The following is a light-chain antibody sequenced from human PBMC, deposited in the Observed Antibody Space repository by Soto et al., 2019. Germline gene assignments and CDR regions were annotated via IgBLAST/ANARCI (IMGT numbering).Light chain of an antibody. Sequence: DIQMTQSPSTLSASVGDRVTITCLASQSISSWLAWYQQKPGKAPNLLIHKASSLESGVPSNFSGSGSGTEFTLTISSLQPEDFATYYCQQYNSYPWTFGQGTKVDIK. CDR3: QQYNSYPWT. V-gene: IGKV1-5*03. CDR2: KAS. CDR1: QSISSW. J-gene: IGKJ1*01.